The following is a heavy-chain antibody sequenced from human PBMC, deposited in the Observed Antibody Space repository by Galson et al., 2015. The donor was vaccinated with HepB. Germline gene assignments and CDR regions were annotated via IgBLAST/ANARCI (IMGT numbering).Heavy chain of an antibody. J-gene: IGHJ3*02. V-gene: IGHV3-73*01. D-gene: IGHD2-15*01. CDR1: GFTFSGSA. CDR3: ARGGFFCSGGSCYSDAFDI. CDR2: IRSKANSYAT. Sequence: SLRLSCAASGFTFSGSAMHWVRQASGKGLEWVGRIRSKANSYATAYAASVKGRFTITRDDSKNTAYLQMNSLRAEDTAVYYCARGGFFCSGGSCYSDAFDIWGQGTMVTVSS.